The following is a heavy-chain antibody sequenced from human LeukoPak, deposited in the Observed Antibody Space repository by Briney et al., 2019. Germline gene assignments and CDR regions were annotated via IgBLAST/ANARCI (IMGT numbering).Heavy chain of an antibody. CDR3: ARPYNWNDVHDAFDI. D-gene: IGHD1-1*01. CDR2: INHSGST. Sequence: PSETLSLTCAVYGGSFSGYYWSWIRQPPGKGLEWIGSINHSGSTYYNPSLKSRVTISVDTSKNQFSLKLSSVTAADTAVYYCARPYNWNDVHDAFDIWGQGTMVTVSS. CDR1: GGSFSGYY. J-gene: IGHJ3*02. V-gene: IGHV4-34*01.